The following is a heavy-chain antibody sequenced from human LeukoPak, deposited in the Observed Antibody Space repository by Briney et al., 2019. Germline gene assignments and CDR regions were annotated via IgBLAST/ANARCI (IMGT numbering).Heavy chain of an antibody. CDR3: ANSGLRYFDWLFQRYGMDV. Sequence: GGSLRLSCAASGFTFSNYGIMWVRPAPGKGLEWVATIKQDENEKYYVDSVKGRFTISRDNAKNSLYLQMDSLRAEDTAVYYCANSGLRYFDWLFQRYGMDVWGQGTTVTVSS. V-gene: IGHV3-7*03. CDR2: IKQDENEK. D-gene: IGHD3-9*01. CDR1: GFTFSNYG. J-gene: IGHJ6*02.